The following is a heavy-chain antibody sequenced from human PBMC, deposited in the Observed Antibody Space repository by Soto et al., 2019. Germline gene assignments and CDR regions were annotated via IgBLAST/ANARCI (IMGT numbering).Heavy chain of an antibody. Sequence: SESLSLTCAVSGGSIPSGGYSWSWIRQPPGKGQEWIGYIYHNGSTDYNQSLKSQVTISADRSNNQFSLKLSSVTAADTAVYYCARGPDYWGQG. CDR2: IYHNGST. CDR1: GGSIPSGGYS. CDR3: ARGPDY. V-gene: IGHV4-30-2*01. J-gene: IGHJ4*02.